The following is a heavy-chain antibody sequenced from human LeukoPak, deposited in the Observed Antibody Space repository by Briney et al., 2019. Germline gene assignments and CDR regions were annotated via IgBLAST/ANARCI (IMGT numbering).Heavy chain of an antibody. CDR1: GFTFSSYA. CDR3: ARDWAPSEEGSGYYTGQSY. V-gene: IGHV3-30-3*01. J-gene: IGHJ4*02. D-gene: IGHD3-3*01. CDR2: ISYDGSNK. Sequence: PGGSLRLSSAASGFTFSSYAMHWVRQAPGKGLEWVAVISYDGSNKYYADSVKGRFTISRDNSKNTLYLQMNSLRAEDTAVYYCARDWAPSEEGSGYYTGQSYWGQGTLVTVSS.